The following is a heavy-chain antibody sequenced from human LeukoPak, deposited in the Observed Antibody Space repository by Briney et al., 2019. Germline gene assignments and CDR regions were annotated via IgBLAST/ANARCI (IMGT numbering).Heavy chain of an antibody. V-gene: IGHV4-59*01. J-gene: IGHJ4*02. Sequence: PSETLSLTCSVSDDSITMYYWTWIRQPPGKGLEWIGYVDHTGSTNFNPSLNGRVSISRDTTKNLFSLRLRSVTAADTAVYYCARGTTNAYHYDILTHFDYWGQGTLVTVSS. CDR2: VDHTGST. CDR1: DDSITMYY. CDR3: ARGTTNAYHYDILTHFDY. D-gene: IGHD3-9*01.